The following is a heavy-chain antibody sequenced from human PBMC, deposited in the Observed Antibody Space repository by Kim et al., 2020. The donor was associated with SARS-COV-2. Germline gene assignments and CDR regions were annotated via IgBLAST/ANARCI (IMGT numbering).Heavy chain of an antibody. CDR3: AKGASSSGTFYYFAMDV. CDR1: GFRFDDYA. V-gene: IGHV3-9*01. CDR2: ISWKGDTT. J-gene: IGHJ6*02. D-gene: IGHD3-22*01. Sequence: GGSLRLSCAASGFRFDDYAMYWVRQAPGKGLEWVSSISWKGDTTAYVESVKGRFTISRDNAKNSLYLEMNSLRIEDTALYYCAKGASSSGTFYYFAMDVWGQGTTVTVSS.